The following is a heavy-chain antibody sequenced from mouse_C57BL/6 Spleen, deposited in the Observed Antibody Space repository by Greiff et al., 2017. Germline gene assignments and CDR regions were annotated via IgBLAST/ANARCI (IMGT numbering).Heavy chain of an antibody. CDR3: ARSYYYGSSYPMDY. CDR2: IDPSDSYT. V-gene: IGHV1-69*01. Sequence: QVQLQQPGAELVMPGASVKLSCKASGYTFTSYWMHWVKQRPGQGLEWIGEIDPSDSYTNYNQKFKGKSTLTVDKSSSTAYMQLSSLTSEDSAVYYCARSYYYGSSYPMDYWGQGTSVTVSS. CDR1: GYTFTSYW. D-gene: IGHD1-1*01. J-gene: IGHJ4*01.